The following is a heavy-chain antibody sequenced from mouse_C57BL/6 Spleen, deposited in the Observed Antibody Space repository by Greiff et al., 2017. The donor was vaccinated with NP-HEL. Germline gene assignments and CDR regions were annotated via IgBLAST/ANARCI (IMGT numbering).Heavy chain of an antibody. CDR1: GFTFSNYW. CDR2: IRLKSDNYAT. Sequence: EVKVEESGGGLVQPGGSMKLSCVASGFTFSNYWMNWVRQSPEKGLEWVAQIRLKSDNYATHYAESVKGRFTISRDDSKSSVYLQMNNLRAEDTGIYYCTGYDYDGRFAYWGQGTLVTVSA. D-gene: IGHD2-4*01. V-gene: IGHV6-3*01. CDR3: TGYDYDGRFAY. J-gene: IGHJ3*01.